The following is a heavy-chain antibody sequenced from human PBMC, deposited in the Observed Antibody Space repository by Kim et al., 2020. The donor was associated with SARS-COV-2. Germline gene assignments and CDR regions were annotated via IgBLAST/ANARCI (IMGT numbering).Heavy chain of an antibody. V-gene: IGHV3-66*01. CDR1: GFTVSSNY. D-gene: IGHD2-15*01. CDR3: ARDPGLLTDSEHLDP. Sequence: GGSLRLSCAASGFTVSSNYMSWVRQAPGKGLEWVSVIYSGGSTYYADSVKGRFTISRDNSKNTLYLQMNSLRAEDTAVYYCARDPGLLTDSEHLDPWGQGTLVTVSS. J-gene: IGHJ5*02. CDR2: IYSGGST.